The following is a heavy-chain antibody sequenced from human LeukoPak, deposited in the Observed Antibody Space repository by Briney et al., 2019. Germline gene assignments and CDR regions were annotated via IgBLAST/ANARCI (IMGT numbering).Heavy chain of an antibody. D-gene: IGHD2-2*01. CDR1: GYTFTTYA. Sequence: GASVKVSCQASGYTFTTYAIHWVRPAPGQGLQWMGWISVGDGNTNYSQKFQGRVTLTRDTSASTAYMELTGLISEDTAVYYCARGYSGVVPAAHPDFWGQGTPVTVSS. J-gene: IGHJ4*02. CDR2: ISVGDGNT. CDR3: ARGYSGVVPAAHPDF. V-gene: IGHV1-3*01.